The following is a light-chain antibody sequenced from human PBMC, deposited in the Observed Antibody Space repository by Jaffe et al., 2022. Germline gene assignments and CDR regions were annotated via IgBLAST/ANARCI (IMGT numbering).Light chain of an antibody. CDR2: GKN. V-gene: IGLV3-19*01. CDR1: SLRSYY. Sequence: SSELTQDPAVSVALGQTVRITCQGDSLRSYYASWYQQKPGQAPILVIYGKNNRPSGIPDRFSGSGSGNTASLTITGARAEDEADYYCHSRDSSGYPLVFGGGTKLTVL. J-gene: IGLJ2*01. CDR3: HSRDSSGYPLV.